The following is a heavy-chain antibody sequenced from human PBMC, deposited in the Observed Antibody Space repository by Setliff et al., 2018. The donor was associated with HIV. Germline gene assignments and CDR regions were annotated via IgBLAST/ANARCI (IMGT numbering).Heavy chain of an antibody. J-gene: IGHJ4*02. V-gene: IGHV3-23*01. Sequence: GGSLRLSCAASGFTFSTYAMSWVRQAPGKGLEWVSAITSTAGTTYYADSVKGRFTVSRDNSKNTLYLQMNSLRAEDTAVYYCAREDNYDILTGYLWEYYFDYWGQGTLVTVSS. CDR2: ITSTAGTT. CDR3: AREDNYDILTGYLWEYYFDY. D-gene: IGHD3-9*01. CDR1: GFTFSTYA.